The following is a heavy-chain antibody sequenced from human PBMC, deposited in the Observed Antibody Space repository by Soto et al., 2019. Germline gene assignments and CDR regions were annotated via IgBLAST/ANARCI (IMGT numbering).Heavy chain of an antibody. Sequence: EVQVLESGGGLVQPGGSLRLSCAASGFTFSSYDMSWVRQAPGKGLEWVSAVTSSGAGTYYADSVKGRFTISRDNSKNTLYLQMNSLRAEDTALYYCAREGALRHFDFDYWGQGTLVTVSS. CDR2: VTSSGAGT. CDR1: GFTFSSYD. D-gene: IGHD3-9*01. J-gene: IGHJ4*02. CDR3: AREGALRHFDFDY. V-gene: IGHV3-23*01.